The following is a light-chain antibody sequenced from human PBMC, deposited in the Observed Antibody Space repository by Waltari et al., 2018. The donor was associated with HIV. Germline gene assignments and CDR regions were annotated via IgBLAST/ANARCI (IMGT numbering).Light chain of an antibody. J-gene: IGLJ3*02. CDR2: SNN. CDR1: SSNTGRQI. Sequence: QSVLTQPPSASGTPGQRVTISCSGSSSNTGRQIVNWYQQLPGTAPKLLISSNNQRPSGVPDRFSGSKSGTSASLAISGLQSEDEADYYCAAWDDSLNGWVFGGGTKLTVL. CDR3: AAWDDSLNGWV. V-gene: IGLV1-44*01.